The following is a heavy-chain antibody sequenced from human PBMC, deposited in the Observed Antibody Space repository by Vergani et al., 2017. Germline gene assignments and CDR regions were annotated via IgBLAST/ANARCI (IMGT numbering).Heavy chain of an antibody. D-gene: IGHD3-22*01. Sequence: QVQLQQWGAGLLKPSETLSLTCAVYGGSFSGYYWSWIRQPPGKGLEWIGEINHSGSTNYNPSLKGRVTISVDTSKNQFSLKLSSVTAADTAVYYCARLLRSRGYGMDVWGQGTTVTVSS. V-gene: IGHV4-34*01. CDR1: GGSFSGYY. J-gene: IGHJ6*02. CDR3: ARLLRSRGYGMDV. CDR2: INHSGST.